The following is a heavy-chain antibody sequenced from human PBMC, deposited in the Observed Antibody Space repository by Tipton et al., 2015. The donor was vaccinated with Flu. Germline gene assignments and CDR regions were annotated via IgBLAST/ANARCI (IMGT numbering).Heavy chain of an antibody. Sequence: GLVKPSETLSLTCTVSGGSISSYYWSWSRQPPGKGLEWIGYIYYSGSTNYNPSLKSRVTISVDTSKNQFSLKLSAVTAADTAVYYCARDRGPPWYFDLWGRGTLVTVSS. J-gene: IGHJ2*01. CDR2: IYYSGST. CDR3: ARDRGPPWYFDL. CDR1: GGSISSYY. V-gene: IGHV4-59*01.